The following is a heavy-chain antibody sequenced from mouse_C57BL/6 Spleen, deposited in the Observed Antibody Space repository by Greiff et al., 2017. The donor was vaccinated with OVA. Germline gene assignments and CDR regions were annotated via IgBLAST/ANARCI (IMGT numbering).Heavy chain of an antibody. J-gene: IGHJ2*01. CDR2: IRSKSNNYAT. V-gene: IGHV10-1*01. Sequence: EVQRVESGGGLVQPKGSLKLSCAASGFSFNTYAMNWVRQAPGKGLEWVARIRSKSNNYATYYADSVKDRFTISRDDSESMLYLQMNNLKTEDTAMYYCVTEGVTTTFDYWGQGTTLTVSS. CDR3: VTEGVTTTFDY. CDR1: GFSFNTYA. D-gene: IGHD2-2*01.